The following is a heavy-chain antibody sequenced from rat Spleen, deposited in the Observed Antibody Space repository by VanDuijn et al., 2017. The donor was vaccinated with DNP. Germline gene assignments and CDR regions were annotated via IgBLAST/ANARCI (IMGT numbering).Heavy chain of an antibody. CDR2: ITTSGDIS. CDR3: ARVSVYYGLEDY. D-gene: IGHD1-6*01. V-gene: IGHV5-31*01. J-gene: IGHJ2*01. Sequence: EVQLVESGGDLVLLGRSLKLSCVAYGVPFNTSWITWIGQVPGKGLEWVASITTSGDISYYPDSVRGRFTISRDNAINTLYLQMNSLRSEDTATYYCARVSVYYGLEDYWGQGVMVTVSS. CDR1: GVPFNTSW.